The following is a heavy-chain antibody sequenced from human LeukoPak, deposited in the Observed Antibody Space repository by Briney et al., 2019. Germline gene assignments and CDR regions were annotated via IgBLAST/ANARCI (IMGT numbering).Heavy chain of an antibody. V-gene: IGHV4-34*01. CDR3: ARGRLPFPAYYYYYMDV. CDR1: GGSFSGYY. J-gene: IGHJ6*03. CDR2: TNHSGTN. Sequence: SETLSLTCAVYGGSFSGYYWSWIRQPPGKGREWIGETNHSGTNNYHTSLKRRVTISVKTSRNQFSLKLSPVTAAAPACYCWARGRLPFPAYYYYYMDVSGEGTTVTASS. D-gene: IGHD2-2*01.